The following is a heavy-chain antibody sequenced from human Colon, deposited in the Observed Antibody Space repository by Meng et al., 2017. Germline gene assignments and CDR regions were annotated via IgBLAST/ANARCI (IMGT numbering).Heavy chain of an antibody. Sequence: QVQLAEAGAEVKKPGSSVKVSCKASGGTFISYAISWVRQAPGQGLEWMGGIIPIFGTANYAQKFQGRVTITADESTSTAYMELSSLRSEDTAVYYCARFATSYYYDSSGYPHGWFDPWGQGTLVTVSS. D-gene: IGHD3-22*01. J-gene: IGHJ5*02. CDR3: ARFATSYYYDSSGYPHGWFDP. V-gene: IGHV1-69*01. CDR2: IIPIFGTA. CDR1: GGTFISYA.